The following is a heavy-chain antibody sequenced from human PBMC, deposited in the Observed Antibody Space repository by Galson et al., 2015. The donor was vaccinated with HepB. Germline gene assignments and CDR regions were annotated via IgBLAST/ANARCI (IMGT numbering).Heavy chain of an antibody. CDR3: ARGGLQKQRNDYFDF. CDR1: GFTFRSYS. D-gene: IGHD3-10*01. CDR2: ISPNDDYI. Sequence: SLRLSCAASGFTFRSYSMSWVRQAPGKGLEWVSPISPNDDYIYYAETLRGRFSISRDNARNSLYLQMNSLRAEDTAVYYCARGGLQKQRNDYFDFWGRGTLVTVSS. J-gene: IGHJ4*02. V-gene: IGHV3-21*01.